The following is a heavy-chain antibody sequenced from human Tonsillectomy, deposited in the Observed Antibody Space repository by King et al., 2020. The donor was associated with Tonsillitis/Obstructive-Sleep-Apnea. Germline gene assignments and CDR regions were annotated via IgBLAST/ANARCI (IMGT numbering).Heavy chain of an antibody. V-gene: IGHV3-30*01. CDR3: ARERLIRITFGFQDAFDI. J-gene: IGHJ3*02. Sequence: QLVQSGGGVVQPGGSLRLSCAASGFTCSSYSMHFVRQSSDKGLEWVAMISFEGTNKYYADSLKGRFTVSRDNSKNTLYLQMDSLRTEDTAVYYCARERLIRITFGFQDAFDIWGQGAMVTVS. CDR1: GFTCSSYS. D-gene: IGHD3-16*01. CDR2: ISFEGTNK.